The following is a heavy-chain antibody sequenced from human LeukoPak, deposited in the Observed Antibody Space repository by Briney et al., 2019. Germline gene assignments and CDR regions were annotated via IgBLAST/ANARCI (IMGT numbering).Heavy chain of an antibody. D-gene: IGHD2-15*01. CDR3: ARNYCSGGSCYYMY. CDR1: GGSISSSSYC. Sequence: SETLSLTCTVSGGSISSSSYCWGWIRQPPGKGLEWIGSIYNSGSTNYNPSLKSRVTISVDTSKNQFSLKLSSVTAADTAVYYCARNYCSGGSCYYMYWGQGTLVTVSS. CDR2: IYNSGST. J-gene: IGHJ4*02. V-gene: IGHV4-39*07.